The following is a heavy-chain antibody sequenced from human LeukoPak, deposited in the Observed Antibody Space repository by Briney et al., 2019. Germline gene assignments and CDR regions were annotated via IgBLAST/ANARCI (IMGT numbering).Heavy chain of an antibody. CDR3: ARDPYSSGWYASFDP. Sequence: SETLSLTCTVSGGSISSGDYYWSWIRQPPGKGLEWIGYIYYSGSTYYNPSLKSRVTISVDTSKNQFSLKLSSVTAADTAVYYCARDPYSSGWYASFDPWGQGTLVTVSS. CDR2: IYYSGST. CDR1: GGSISSGDYY. V-gene: IGHV4-30-4*08. J-gene: IGHJ5*02. D-gene: IGHD6-19*01.